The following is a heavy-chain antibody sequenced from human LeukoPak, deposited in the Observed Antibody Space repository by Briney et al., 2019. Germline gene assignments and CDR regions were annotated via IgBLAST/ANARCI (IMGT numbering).Heavy chain of an antibody. CDR1: GGSISSGGYY. CDR2: IYYSGST. J-gene: IGHJ4*02. CDR3: AREERGGQQLVHGRGELGY. D-gene: IGHD6-13*01. V-gene: IGHV4-31*03. Sequence: SETLSLTCTVSGGSISSGGYYWSWIRQHPGKGLEWIGYIYYSGSTYYNPSLKSRVTISVDTSKNQFSLKLSSVTAADTAVYYCAREERGGQQLVHGRGELGYWGQGTLVTVSS.